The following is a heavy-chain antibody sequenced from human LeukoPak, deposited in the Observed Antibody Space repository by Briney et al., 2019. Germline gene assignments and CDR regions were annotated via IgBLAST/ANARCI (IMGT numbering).Heavy chain of an antibody. CDR2: IKQDGSEK. V-gene: IGHV3-7*01. CDR1: GFTFSSYW. D-gene: IGHD3-3*01. J-gene: IGHJ4*02. Sequence: GGSLRLSCAASGFTFSSYWMSWVRQAPGKGLEWVANIKQDGSEKYYVDSVKGRFAISRDNAKNSLYLQMNSLRAEDTAVYYCAGARSYYDFWSGYYMDYWGQGTLVTVSS. CDR3: AGARSYYDFWSGYYMDY.